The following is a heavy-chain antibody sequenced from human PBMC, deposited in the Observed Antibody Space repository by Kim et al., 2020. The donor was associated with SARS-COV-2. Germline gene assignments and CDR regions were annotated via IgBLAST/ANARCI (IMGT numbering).Heavy chain of an antibody. CDR3: ARDTSQTMVRGVIIISPMDY. CDR2: ISYDGSNK. J-gene: IGHJ4*02. Sequence: GGSLRLSCAASGFTFSSYAMHWVRQAPGKGPEWVAVISYDGSNKYYADSVKGRFTISRDNSKNTLYLQMNSLRAEDTAVYYCARDTSQTMVRGVIIISPMDYWGQGTLVTVSS. D-gene: IGHD3-10*01. CDR1: GFTFSSYA. V-gene: IGHV3-30-3*01.